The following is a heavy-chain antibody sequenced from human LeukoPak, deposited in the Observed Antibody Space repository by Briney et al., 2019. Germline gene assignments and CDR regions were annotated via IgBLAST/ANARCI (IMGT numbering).Heavy chain of an antibody. CDR3: ARRAYCGGDCYSFDY. V-gene: IGHV3-9*01. CDR2: ISWNSGSI. Sequence: PGRSLRLSCAASGFTFDDYAMHWVRQAPGKGLEWVSGISWNSGSIGYADSVKGRFTISRDNAKSSLYLQMNSLRAEDTAVYYCARRAYCGGDCYSFDYWGQGTLVTVSS. D-gene: IGHD2-21*02. CDR1: GFTFDDYA. J-gene: IGHJ4*02.